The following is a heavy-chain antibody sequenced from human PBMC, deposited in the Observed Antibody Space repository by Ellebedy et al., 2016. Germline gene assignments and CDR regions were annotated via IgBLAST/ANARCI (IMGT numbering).Heavy chain of an antibody. D-gene: IGHD2-15*01. V-gene: IGHV1-69*13. Sequence: ASVKVSCKASGGSNYAISWVRQAPGHGFEWMGGIIPMFGTTNYAQKFQGRVTITADESTRTAYMELSSLRSEDLAVYYCASGGRGYFDLWGRGTLVTVSS. CDR1: GGSNYA. CDR3: ASGGRGYFDL. CDR2: IIPMFGTT. J-gene: IGHJ2*01.